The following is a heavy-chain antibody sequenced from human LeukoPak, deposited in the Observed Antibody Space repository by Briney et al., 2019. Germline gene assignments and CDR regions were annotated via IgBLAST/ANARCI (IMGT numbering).Heavy chain of an antibody. CDR1: GFTLSSYS. CDR3: AREGRSVYDILTGYYGLGRTGAFDI. D-gene: IGHD3-9*01. J-gene: IGHJ3*02. Sequence: GGSLRLSCAASGFTLSSYSMNWVRQAPGKGLEWVSSISTSSSYIYSADSVKGRFTISRDNAKNSLYLQMNSLRAEDTAVYYCAREGRSVYDILTGYYGLGRTGAFDIWGQGTMVTVSS. CDR2: ISTSSSYI. V-gene: IGHV3-21*01.